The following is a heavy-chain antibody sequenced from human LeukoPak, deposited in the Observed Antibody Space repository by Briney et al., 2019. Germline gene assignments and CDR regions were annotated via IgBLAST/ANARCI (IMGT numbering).Heavy chain of an antibody. Sequence: SETLSLTCAVYGGSFSGYYWSWIRQPPGKGLEWIGEINHSGSTNYNPSLKSRVTISVDTSKNQFSLKLSSVTAADTAVYYCARVTGYYDSRGYVDYWGQGTLVTVSS. CDR3: ARVTGYYDSRGYVDY. D-gene: IGHD3-22*01. CDR1: GGSFSGYY. V-gene: IGHV4-34*01. CDR2: INHSGST. J-gene: IGHJ4*02.